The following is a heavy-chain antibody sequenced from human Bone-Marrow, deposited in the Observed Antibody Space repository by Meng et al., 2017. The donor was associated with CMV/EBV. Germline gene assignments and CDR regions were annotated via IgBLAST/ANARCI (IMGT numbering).Heavy chain of an antibody. CDR1: GFTLSSYE. Sequence: GGSLRLSCAASGFTLSSYEINWVRQAPGKGLEWVSYISSSDSTIYYADSVKGRFTISRDNSKNTLYLQMNSLRAEDTAVYYCAREPHYWGQGTLVTVSS. V-gene: IGHV3-48*03. J-gene: IGHJ4*02. CDR3: AREPHY. CDR2: ISSSDSTI.